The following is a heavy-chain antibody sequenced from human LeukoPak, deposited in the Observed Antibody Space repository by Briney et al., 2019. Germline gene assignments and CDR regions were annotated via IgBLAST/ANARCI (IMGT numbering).Heavy chain of an antibody. CDR1: GFTVSRNY. CDR3: TKDARRSSGWYFFDH. J-gene: IGHJ4*02. Sequence: GGSLRLSRAASGFTVSRNYMNWVRQAPGKGLEWVSVLYRGGSTYYADSVEGRFTISRDNSKNTLSLQMNSLRAEDTALYYCTKDARRSSGWYFFDHWGQGTLVTVSS. D-gene: IGHD6-19*01. V-gene: IGHV3-53*01. CDR2: LYRGGST.